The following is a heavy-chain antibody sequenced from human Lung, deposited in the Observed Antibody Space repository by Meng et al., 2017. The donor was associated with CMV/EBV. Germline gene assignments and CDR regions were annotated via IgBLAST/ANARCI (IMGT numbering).Heavy chain of an antibody. D-gene: IGHD6-13*01. CDR3: ARQTDTEGIAAAPVF. J-gene: IGHJ6*02. V-gene: IGHV4-39*01. CDR1: GGSISSSSYY. Sequence: GSLRLSCTVSGGSISSSSYYWGWIRQPPGKGLEWIGSIYYSGSTYYNPSLKSRVTISVDTSKNQFSLKLSSVTAADTAVYYCARQTDTEGIAAAPVFWGQGXTVTVSS. CDR2: IYYSGST.